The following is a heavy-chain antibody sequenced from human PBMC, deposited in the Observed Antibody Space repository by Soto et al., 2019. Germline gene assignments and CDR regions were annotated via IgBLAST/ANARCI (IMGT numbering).Heavy chain of an antibody. D-gene: IGHD3-9*01. CDR1: GGSFSGYY. CDR2: INHSGST. Sequence: PSETLSVTCAVYGGSFSGYYWSWSRQPPGKGLEWIGEINHSGSTNYNPSLKSRVTISVDTSKNQFSLKLSSATAADTAVYYCARGRDILTGYYGPYWGQGTLIT. J-gene: IGHJ4*02. CDR3: ARGRDILTGYYGPY. V-gene: IGHV4-34*01.